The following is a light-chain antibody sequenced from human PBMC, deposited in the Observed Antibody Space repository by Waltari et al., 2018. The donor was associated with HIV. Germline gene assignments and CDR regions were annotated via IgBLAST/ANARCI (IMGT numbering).Light chain of an antibody. CDR1: SLRSDY. CDR3: NSRDSSGNPHVV. CDR2: GKN. Sequence: SSELTQDPAVSVALGQTVRITCQGASLRSDYASWYQQKPGQAPVLVIYGKNNRPSGIPDRFSGSSSGNTASLTITGAQAEDEADYYCNSRDSSGNPHVVFGGGTKLTVL. V-gene: IGLV3-19*01. J-gene: IGLJ2*01.